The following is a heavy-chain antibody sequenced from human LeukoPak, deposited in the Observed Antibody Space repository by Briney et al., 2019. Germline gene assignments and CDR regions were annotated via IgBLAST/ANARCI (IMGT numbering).Heavy chain of an antibody. J-gene: IGHJ3*02. CDR3: ARVRVETRYAFGI. V-gene: IGHV1-2*02. CDR1: GYTFTGYY. CDR2: INPNSGGT. D-gene: IGHD4-23*01. Sequence: GESLKISCKASGYTFTGYYMHWVRQAPGQGLEWMGWINPNSGGTNYAQKFQGRVTMTRDTSISTAYMELSRLRSDDTAVYYCARVRVETRYAFGIWGQGTMVTVSS.